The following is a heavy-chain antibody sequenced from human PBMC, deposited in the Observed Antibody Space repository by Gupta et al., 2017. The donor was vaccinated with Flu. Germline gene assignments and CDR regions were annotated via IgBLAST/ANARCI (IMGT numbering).Heavy chain of an antibody. CDR1: GFTFDGHA. D-gene: IGHD3-22*01. V-gene: IGHV3-23*01. J-gene: IGHJ5*02. CDR3: AKGAKGITMIRVSWFDP. Sequence: EVQLLESGGALVQPGGSLRLSCAVSGFTFDGHAMNWVRQAPGKGLEWVAGISGSGDTTYYVDSVKGRFTISRDNPMHTLYLQMNSLRAEDTAVYYCAKGAKGITMIRVSWFDPWGQGTLVTVSS. CDR2: ISGSGDTT.